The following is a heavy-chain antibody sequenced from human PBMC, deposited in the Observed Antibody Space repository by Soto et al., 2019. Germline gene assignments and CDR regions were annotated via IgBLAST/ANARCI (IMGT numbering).Heavy chain of an antibody. J-gene: IGHJ4*02. CDR2: INAGNGNT. CDR3: ARSSPRGDDYSNPEGGY. Sequence: ASVKVSCKASGYTFTSYAMHWVRQAPGQRLEWMGWINAGNGNTKYSQKFQGRVTITRDTSASTAYMELSSLRSEDTAVYYCARSSPRGDDYSNPEGGYWGQGTLVTVSS. D-gene: IGHD4-4*01. V-gene: IGHV1-3*01. CDR1: GYTFTSYA.